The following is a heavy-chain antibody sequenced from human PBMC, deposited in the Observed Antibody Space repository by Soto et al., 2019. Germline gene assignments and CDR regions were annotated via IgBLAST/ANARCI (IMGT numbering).Heavy chain of an antibody. CDR2: IFSNDEK. V-gene: IGHV2-26*01. Sequence: QVTLKESGPVLVKPTETLTLTCTVSGFSLSNARMGVSWIRQPPGKALERLAHIFSNDEKSYSTSLKSRLTISKDTSKSQVVLTMTNMDAVDTATHYCARIRDGYGGDWYFDLWGRGTLVTVSS. J-gene: IGHJ2*01. D-gene: IGHD5-12*01. CDR3: ARIRDGYGGDWYFDL. CDR1: GFSLSNARMG.